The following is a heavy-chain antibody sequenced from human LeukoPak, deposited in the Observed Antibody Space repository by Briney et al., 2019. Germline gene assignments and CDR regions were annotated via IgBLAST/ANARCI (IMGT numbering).Heavy chain of an antibody. J-gene: IGHJ4*02. CDR1: GYTFTSYY. CDR3: AREVNPSVYSSPFYSY. CDR2: INPSGGST. D-gene: IGHD6-6*01. V-gene: IGHV1-46*01. Sequence: ASVKVSCKASGYTFTSYYMHWVRQAPGQGLEWMGIINPSGGSTSYAQEFQGRVTMTRDTSTSTVYMELSSLRSEDTAVYYCAREVNPSVYSSPFYSYWGQGTLVTVSS.